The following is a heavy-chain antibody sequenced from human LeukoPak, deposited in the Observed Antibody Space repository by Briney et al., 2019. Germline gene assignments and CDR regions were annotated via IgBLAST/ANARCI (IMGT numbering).Heavy chain of an antibody. CDR3: ARDVPYYYDSSGYYYVPPGYWYFDL. CDR2: IYTSGST. D-gene: IGHD3-22*01. J-gene: IGHJ2*01. CDR1: GGSISSYY. Sequence: SETLSLTCTVSGGSISSYYWSWIRQPAGKGLEWIGRIYTSGSTNYNPSLKSRVTMSVDTSENQSSLKLSSVTAADTAVYYCARDVPYYYDSSGYYYVPPGYWYFDLWGRGTLVTVSS. V-gene: IGHV4-4*07.